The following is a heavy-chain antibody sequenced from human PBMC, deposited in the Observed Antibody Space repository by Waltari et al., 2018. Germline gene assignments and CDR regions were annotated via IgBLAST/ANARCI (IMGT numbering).Heavy chain of an antibody. CDR1: GGSFSGYY. CDR2: INHSGST. CDR3: ARGGVGAYYYYYGMDV. J-gene: IGHJ6*02. Sequence: QVQLQQWGAGLLKPSETLSLTCAVYGGSFSGYYWSWIRPPPGKGLAWIGKINHSGSTNYTPSLKSRVTISVDTSKNQFSLKLSSVTAADTAVYYCARGGVGAYYYYYGMDVWGQGTTVTVSS. D-gene: IGHD1-26*01. V-gene: IGHV4-34*01.